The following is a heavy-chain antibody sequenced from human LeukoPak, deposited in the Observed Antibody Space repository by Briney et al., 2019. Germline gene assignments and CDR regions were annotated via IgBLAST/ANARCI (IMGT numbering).Heavy chain of an antibody. Sequence: PGGSLRLSCAASGFTFSSYAMHWVRQAPGKGLEWVAVISYDGSNKYYADSVKGRFTISRDNSKNTLYLQMNSLRAEDTAVYYCARVYNTAMASMDYWGQGTLVTVSP. D-gene: IGHD5-18*01. V-gene: IGHV3-30*04. CDR1: GFTFSSYA. J-gene: IGHJ4*02. CDR2: ISYDGSNK. CDR3: ARVYNTAMASMDY.